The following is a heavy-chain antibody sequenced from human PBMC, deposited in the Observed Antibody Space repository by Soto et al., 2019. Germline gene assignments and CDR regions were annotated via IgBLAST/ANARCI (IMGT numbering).Heavy chain of an antibody. Sequence: PLETPALTLPFSCGSISSYSWGWIQQPPGKGLEGIGYIYYSGSSTSNPSLKSRGTISGDTSKNQGSLKLSSVTAADTAVYYCARDSITYYYDRSCPGWFDPWGQGTLVTVSS. CDR3: ARDSITYYYDRSCPGWFDP. J-gene: IGHJ5*02. CDR2: IYYSGSS. D-gene: IGHD3-22*01. V-gene: IGHV4-59*01. CDR1: CGSISSYS.